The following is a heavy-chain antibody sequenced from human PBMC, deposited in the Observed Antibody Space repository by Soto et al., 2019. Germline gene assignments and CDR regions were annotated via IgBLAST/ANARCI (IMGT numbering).Heavy chain of an antibody. Sequence: GGSLRLSCAASGFTFSSYGMHWVRQAPGKGLEWVAVIWYDGSNKYYADSVKGRFTISRDNSKNTLYLQMNSLRAEDTAVYYCARALTIFGVVIRSYYYYGMDVWGQGTTVTVSS. CDR1: GFTFSSYG. CDR3: ARALTIFGVVIRSYYYYGMDV. CDR2: IWYDGSNK. J-gene: IGHJ6*02. D-gene: IGHD3-3*01. V-gene: IGHV3-33*01.